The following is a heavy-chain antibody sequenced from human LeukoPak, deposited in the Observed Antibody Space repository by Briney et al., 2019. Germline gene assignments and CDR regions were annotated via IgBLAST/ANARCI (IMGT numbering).Heavy chain of an antibody. CDR2: LSVNGGIT. CDR3: VRAASEGATRVVWSLDI. V-gene: IGHV3-64D*06. D-gene: IGHD2-15*01. Sequence: PGGSLRLSCSGSGFPVSAFAMHWVRQAPGQGLEYVAALSVNGGITYYANSVKGRFTISTDNSKNTLTLQMTDLRLEDTAVYYCVRAASEGATRVVWSLDIWGRGTVVTVSS. CDR1: GFPVSAFA. J-gene: IGHJ2*01.